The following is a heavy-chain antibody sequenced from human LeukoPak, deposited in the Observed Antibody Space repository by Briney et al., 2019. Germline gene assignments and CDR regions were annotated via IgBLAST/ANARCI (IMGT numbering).Heavy chain of an antibody. CDR3: ARLRTVAAAGIIWFDP. Sequence: SETLSLTCTVSGGSISSYYWSWIRQPPGKGPEWIGYIYYSGSTNYNPSLKSRVTISVDTSKNQFSLKLSSVTAADTAVYYCARLRTVAAAGIIWFDPWGQGTLVTVSS. J-gene: IGHJ5*02. CDR2: IYYSGST. D-gene: IGHD6-13*01. V-gene: IGHV4-59*01. CDR1: GGSISSYY.